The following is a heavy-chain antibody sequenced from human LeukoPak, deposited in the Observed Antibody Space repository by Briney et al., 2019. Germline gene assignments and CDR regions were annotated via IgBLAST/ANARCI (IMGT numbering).Heavy chain of an antibody. CDR3: ARIYVWGSYSPYYFDY. Sequence: PGGSLRLSCAASGFIFSSYGMHWVRQAPGKGLEWVSVIYSGGSTYYADSVEGRFTISRDNSKNTLYLQMNSLRAEDTAVYYCARIYVWGSYSPYYFDYWGQGTLVTVSS. CDR1: GFIFSSYG. J-gene: IGHJ4*02. V-gene: IGHV3-NL1*01. CDR2: IYSGGST. D-gene: IGHD3-16*01.